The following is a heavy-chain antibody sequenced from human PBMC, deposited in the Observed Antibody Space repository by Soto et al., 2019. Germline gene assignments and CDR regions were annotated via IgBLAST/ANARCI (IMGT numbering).Heavy chain of an antibody. J-gene: IGHJ4*02. Sequence: QIQLQESGPGLVKPSGTLSLTCAVSSGSISSLNWWSWVRQPPGKGLEWIGEIFHSGSPNYNPSLKSRVDMSVDKPKNQFSLKVFSVTAADTALYFCARRSGTTFYWGRGTLVIVSS. CDR1: SGSISSLNW. CDR2: IFHSGSP. V-gene: IGHV4-4*02. D-gene: IGHD1-1*01. CDR3: ARRSGTTFY.